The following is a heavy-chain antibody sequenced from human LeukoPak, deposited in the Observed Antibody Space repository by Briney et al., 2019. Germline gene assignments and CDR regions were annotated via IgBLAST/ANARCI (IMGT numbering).Heavy chain of an antibody. Sequence: SETLSLTCTVSGGSISSYYWGWIRQPPGKGLEWIGSIYYSGSTYYNPSLKSRVTISVDTSKNQFSLKLSSVTAADTAVYYCARSPTKTGSVDYWGQGTLVTVSS. D-gene: IGHD1-1*01. CDR1: GGSISSYY. J-gene: IGHJ4*02. CDR2: IYYSGST. V-gene: IGHV4-39*01. CDR3: ARSPTKTGSVDY.